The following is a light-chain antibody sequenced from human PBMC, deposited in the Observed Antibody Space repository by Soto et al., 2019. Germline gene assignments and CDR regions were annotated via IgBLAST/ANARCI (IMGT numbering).Light chain of an antibody. J-gene: IGLJ2*01. CDR1: SGSVSTTYY. CDR2: NTN. V-gene: IGLV8-61*01. CDR3: ALYVGSGTVV. Sequence: QTVVTQEPALSVSPGGTVTLTCGLTSGSVSTTYYTSWYQQTPGQAPRTLINNTNTRLSGVPDRFSGSILGNKAALTITGAQADDDSDYYCALYVGSGTVVFGGGTKVTVL.